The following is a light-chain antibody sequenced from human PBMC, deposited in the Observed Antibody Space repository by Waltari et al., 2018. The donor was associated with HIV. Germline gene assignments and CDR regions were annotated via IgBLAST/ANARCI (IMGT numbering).Light chain of an antibody. CDR2: GNS. CDR3: QSHDSSLSGYV. V-gene: IGLV1-40*01. Sequence: QSVLTQPPSVSGAPGQRVTISCTGSSSNIGAGYHVHWYPQLPGTAPNLLFYGNSNLPSGVPDRFSGSKSGTSASLAITGLQAEDEADYHCQSHDSSLSGYVFGTGTKVTVL. J-gene: IGLJ1*01. CDR1: SSNIGAGYH.